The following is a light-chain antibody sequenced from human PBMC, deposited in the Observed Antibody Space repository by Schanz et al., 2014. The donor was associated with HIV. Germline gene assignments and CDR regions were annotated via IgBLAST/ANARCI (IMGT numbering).Light chain of an antibody. J-gene: IGKJ2*01. CDR2: DAS. V-gene: IGKV3-11*01. Sequence: EIVLTQSPGTLSLSPGERAALSCRASQSVTSNLLAWYQQKPGQAPRLLIYDASTRATDIPARFSGSGSGTDFTLTISSLEPEDVAVYYCQQCANWPYTFGQGTKVEI. CDR3: QQCANWPYT. CDR1: QSVTSNL.